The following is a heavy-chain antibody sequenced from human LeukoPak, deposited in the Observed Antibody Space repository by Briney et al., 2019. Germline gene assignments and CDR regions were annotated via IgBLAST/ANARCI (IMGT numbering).Heavy chain of an antibody. CDR1: GYTFTGYY. CDR2: INPNSGGT. V-gene: IGHV1-2*02. D-gene: IGHD2-2*01. CDR3: ARRLYYCSSTSCCFDY. Sequence: ASVKVSCKASGYTFTGYYMHWVRQAPGQGLEWMGWINPNSGGTNYAQKFQGRVTMTRDTSISTAYMELSSLKASDTAMYYCARRLYYCSSTSCCFDYWGQGTLVTVSS. J-gene: IGHJ4*02.